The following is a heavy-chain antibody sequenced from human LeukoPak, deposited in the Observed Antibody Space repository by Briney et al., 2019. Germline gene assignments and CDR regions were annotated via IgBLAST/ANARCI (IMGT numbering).Heavy chain of an antibody. CDR3: ARDLWGGWYEGGYFDY. D-gene: IGHD6-19*01. Sequence: GASVEVSCKASGYTFTGYYMHWVRQAPGQGLEWMGWINPNSGGTNYAQKFQGRVTMTRDTSISTAYMELSRLRSDDTAVYYCARDLWGGWYEGGYFDYWGQGTLVTVSS. J-gene: IGHJ4*02. CDR1: GYTFTGYY. V-gene: IGHV1-2*02. CDR2: INPNSGGT.